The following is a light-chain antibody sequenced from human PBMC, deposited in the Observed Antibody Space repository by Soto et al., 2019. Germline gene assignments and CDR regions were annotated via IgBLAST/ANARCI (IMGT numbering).Light chain of an antibody. CDR1: QSIFSS. CDR2: AAS. V-gene: IGKV1-39*01. J-gene: IGKJ5*01. Sequence: IQMTQSPSSLSASVGDRVTITCRAGQSIFSSLNWYQQRPGKAPTLLIYAASSLQSGVPSRFRGSGYWTDFALTITSLQHDDFAIYYCQQSYNSPQSNFGQGTGPEI. CDR3: QQSYNSPQSN.